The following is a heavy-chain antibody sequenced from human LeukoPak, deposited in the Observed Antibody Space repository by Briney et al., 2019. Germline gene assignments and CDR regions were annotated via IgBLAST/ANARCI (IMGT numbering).Heavy chain of an antibody. CDR2: IYPGDSET. Sequence: GESLKISCKGSGYSFTSHWIGWVRHMPGKGLEWMGIIYPGDSETRYSPSFQGQVTISADKSISTAYLQWSSLKASDTAMYYCARRYYYDSSGYYLAHDAFDIWGQGTMVTVSS. CDR1: GYSFTSHW. V-gene: IGHV5-51*01. J-gene: IGHJ3*02. CDR3: ARRYYYDSSGYYLAHDAFDI. D-gene: IGHD3-22*01.